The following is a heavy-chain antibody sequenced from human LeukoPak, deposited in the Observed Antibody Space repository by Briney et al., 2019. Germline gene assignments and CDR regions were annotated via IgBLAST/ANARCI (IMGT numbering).Heavy chain of an antibody. CDR1: GFTFSSSG. J-gene: IGHJ6*04. V-gene: IGHV3-23*01. D-gene: IGHD3-10*02. CDR2: ISANSGNS. Sequence: PGGSLTLSCLASGPSSGFTFSSSGMRWVRQAPGKGLATLSAISANSGNSYYIDSVKGRFTISRDNAKSSLYLQMNSLRAEDTAVYYCAELGITMIGGVWGKGTTVTISS. CDR3: AELGITMIGGV.